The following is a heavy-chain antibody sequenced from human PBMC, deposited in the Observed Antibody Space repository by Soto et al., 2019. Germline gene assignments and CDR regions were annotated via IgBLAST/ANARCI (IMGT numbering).Heavy chain of an antibody. CDR2: IYPGDSDT. V-gene: IGHV5-51*01. CDR3: ARRGSGWAPYYYYGMDV. J-gene: IGHJ6*02. Sequence: GESLKISCKGSGYSFTSYWIGWVRQMPGKGLEWMGIIYPGDSDTRYSPSFQGQVTISADKSISTAYLQWSSLEASDTAMYYCARRGSGWAPYYYYGMDVWGQGTTVTVSS. CDR1: GYSFTSYW. D-gene: IGHD6-19*01.